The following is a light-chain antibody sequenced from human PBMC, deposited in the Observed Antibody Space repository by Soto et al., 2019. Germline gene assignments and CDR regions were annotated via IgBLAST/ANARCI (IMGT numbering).Light chain of an antibody. Sequence: QTVVTQAPSLTVSPGGTVTLTCAASTGEVTGSYYPNWFQQKPGQAPRALIYDTTNKHSWTPARFSGSPLGGKAALTLSGVQPEDEADYYCLRYYGAPKPWVFGGGTKLTVL. CDR2: DTT. CDR1: TGEVTGSYY. J-gene: IGLJ3*02. V-gene: IGLV7-43*01. CDR3: LRYYGAPKPWV.